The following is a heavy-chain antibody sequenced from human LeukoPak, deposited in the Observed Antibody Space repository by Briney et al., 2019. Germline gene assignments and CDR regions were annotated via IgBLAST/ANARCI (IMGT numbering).Heavy chain of an antibody. CDR1: GGTFSSYA. J-gene: IGHJ6*02. CDR3: ATDRTSRGSGWYVDRWGYYYYGMDV. V-gene: IGHV1-69*01. Sequence: VASVKVSCKASGGTFSSYAVSWVRQAPGQGLEWMGGVIPIFGTANYAQKFQGRVTITAGESTSTAYMELSSLRSEDTAVYYCATDRTSRGSGWYVDRWGYYYYGMDVWGQGTTVTVSS. CDR2: VIPIFGTA. D-gene: IGHD6-19*01.